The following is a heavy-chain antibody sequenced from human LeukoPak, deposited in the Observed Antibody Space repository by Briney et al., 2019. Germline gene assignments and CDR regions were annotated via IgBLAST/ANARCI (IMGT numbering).Heavy chain of an antibody. CDR2: IRYDGSNK. J-gene: IGHJ4*02. CDR1: RFTFRSYD. CDR3: AKDLGAVAGTFDY. V-gene: IGHV3-30*02. D-gene: IGHD6-19*01. Sequence: PGGSLRLSCTASRFTFRSYDMHWVRQAPGKGLEWVAFIRYDGSNKYYADSVKGRFTISRDNSKNTLYLQMNSLRAEDTAVYYCAKDLGAVAGTFDYWGQGTLVTVSS.